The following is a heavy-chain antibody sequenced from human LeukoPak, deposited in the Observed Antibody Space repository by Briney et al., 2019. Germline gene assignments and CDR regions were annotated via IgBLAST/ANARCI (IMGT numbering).Heavy chain of an antibody. CDR1: GFTISSFW. CDR3: AWMPGRYFHS. D-gene: IGHD3-10*01. Sequence: GGSLRLSCAVSGFTISSFWMGWVRQAPGKGLEWVANINQAGSEEYYVESERGRFFISRGNAENSLYLQMNSLTAEDTAVYYCAWMPGRYFHSWGQGTLVTVSS. J-gene: IGHJ4*02. V-gene: IGHV3-7*04. CDR2: INQAGSEE.